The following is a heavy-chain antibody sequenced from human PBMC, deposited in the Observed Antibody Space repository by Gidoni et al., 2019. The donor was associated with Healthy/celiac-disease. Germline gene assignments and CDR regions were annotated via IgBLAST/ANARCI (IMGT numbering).Heavy chain of an antibody. D-gene: IGHD3-10*01. V-gene: IGHV3-30*04. Sequence: QVQLVESGGGVVQPGRSLRLPCAASGFTFSSYAMHWVRQAPGKGLEWVAVISYDGSNKYYADSVKGRFTISRDNSKNTLYLQMNSLRAEDTAVYYCARAEILWFGEAFDYWGQGTLVTVSS. CDR2: ISYDGSNK. J-gene: IGHJ4*02. CDR3: ARAEILWFGEAFDY. CDR1: GFTFSSYA.